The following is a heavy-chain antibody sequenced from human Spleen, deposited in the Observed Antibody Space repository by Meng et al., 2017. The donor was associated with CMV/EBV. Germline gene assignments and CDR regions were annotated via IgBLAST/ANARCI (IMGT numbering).Heavy chain of an antibody. CDR1: GGSVISGDYY. CDR3: ARRKTVNQLVFTRPQYYGLDV. CDR2: IYYSGST. Sequence: SETLSLTCTVSGGSVISGDYYWTWIRQPPGKGLEWIGHIYYSGSTNYNPSLKSRVTISVDTSKNQFSLKVNSVSAADTAVYYCARRKTVNQLVFTRPQYYGLDVWGQGTTVTVSS. V-gene: IGHV4-61*08. J-gene: IGHJ6*02. D-gene: IGHD2-2*01.